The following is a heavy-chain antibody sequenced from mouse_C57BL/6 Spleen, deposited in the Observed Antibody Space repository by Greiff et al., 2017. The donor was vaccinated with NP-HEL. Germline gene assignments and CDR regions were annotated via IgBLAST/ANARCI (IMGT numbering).Heavy chain of an antibody. Sequence: VLLQQSGAELAKPGASVKLSCKASGYTFTSYWMHWVQQRPGQGLEWIGNINPSSGYTKYTQKVKDKATLTADKSSSTAYMQLSSLTYEDSAVYYCARPTVVEDWDVDVWGTGTTVTVAS. CDR1: GYTFTSYW. CDR2: INPSSGYT. J-gene: IGHJ1*03. D-gene: IGHD1-1*01. CDR3: ARPTVVEDWDVDV. V-gene: IGHV1-7*01.